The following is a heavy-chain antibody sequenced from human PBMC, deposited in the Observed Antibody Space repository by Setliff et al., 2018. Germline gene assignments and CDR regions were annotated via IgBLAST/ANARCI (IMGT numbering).Heavy chain of an antibody. V-gene: IGHV1-46*01. CDR3: ARDRVAEGEGKQLVSEFDP. J-gene: IGHJ5*02. D-gene: IGHD6-13*01. CDR2: INPSGGST. Sequence: ASVKVSCKASGYTFTSYYMHWVRQAPGQGLEWMGIINPSGGSTSYAQKFQGRVTMTRDTSTSTVYMELSSLRSEDTAVYYCARDRVAEGEGKQLVSEFDPWGQGTLVTVPQ. CDR1: GYTFTSYY.